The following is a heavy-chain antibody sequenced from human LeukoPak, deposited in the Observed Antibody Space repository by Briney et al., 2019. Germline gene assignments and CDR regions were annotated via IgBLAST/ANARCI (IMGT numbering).Heavy chain of an antibody. D-gene: IGHD2-2*01. CDR1: GFTFSSYA. CDR2: ISYDGSNK. Sequence: PGGSLRLSCSASGFTFSSYAMSWVRQAPGKGLEWVAVISYDGSNKYYADSVKGRSTISRDNSKNTLYLQMNSLRAEDTAVYYCATLAIVVVPAAMDLIAFDIWGQGTMVTVSS. CDR3: ATLAIVVVPAAMDLIAFDI. J-gene: IGHJ3*02. V-gene: IGHV3-30-3*01.